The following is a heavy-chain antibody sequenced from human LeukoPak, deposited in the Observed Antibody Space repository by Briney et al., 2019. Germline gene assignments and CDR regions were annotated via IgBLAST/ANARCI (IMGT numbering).Heavy chain of an antibody. J-gene: IGHJ3*02. CDR3: AKVSPLDDAFDI. D-gene: IGHD1-1*01. V-gene: IGHV3-9*01. Sequence: SRSLRLSCAASGFTFDDYAMHWVRQAPGKGLEWVSGISWNSGSIGYADSVKGRFTISRDNAKNSLYLQMNSLRAEDTALYYCAKVSPLDDAFDIWGQGTMVTVSS. CDR2: ISWNSGSI. CDR1: GFTFDDYA.